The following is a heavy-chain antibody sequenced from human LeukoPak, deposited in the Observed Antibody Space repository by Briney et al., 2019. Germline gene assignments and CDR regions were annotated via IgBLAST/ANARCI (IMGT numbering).Heavy chain of an antibody. D-gene: IGHD6-19*01. J-gene: IGHJ4*02. CDR1: GGSFSGYY. CDR2: INHSGST. V-gene: IGHV4-34*01. CDR3: AVTISSGWSFDY. Sequence: PSETLSLTCAVYGGSFSGYYWSWIRQPPGKGLEWIGEINHSGSTNYNPPLKSRVTISVDTSKNQFSLKLSSVTAADTAVYYCAVTISSGWSFDYWGQGTLVTVSS.